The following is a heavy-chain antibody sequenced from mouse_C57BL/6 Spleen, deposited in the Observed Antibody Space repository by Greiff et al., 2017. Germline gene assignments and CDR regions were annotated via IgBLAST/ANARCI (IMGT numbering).Heavy chain of an antibody. CDR1: GYTFTSYG. Sequence: QVQLQQSGAELARPGASVKLSCKASGYTFTSYGISWVKQRTGQGLEWIGEIYPRSGNTYYNEKFKGKATLTADKSSSTAYMELRSLTSEDSAVYFCARYYYSNFFAYWGQGTLVTVSA. CDR2: IYPRSGNT. D-gene: IGHD2-5*01. CDR3: ARYYYSNFFAY. V-gene: IGHV1-81*01. J-gene: IGHJ3*01.